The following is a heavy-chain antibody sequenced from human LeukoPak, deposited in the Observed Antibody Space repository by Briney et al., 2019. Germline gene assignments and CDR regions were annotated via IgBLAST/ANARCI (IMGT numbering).Heavy chain of an antibody. D-gene: IGHD3-10*01. V-gene: IGHV1-18*01. Sequence: ASVKVSCKASGYTFTSYGISWVRQAPGQGLEGMGWISAYNGNTNYAQKFQGRVTITADESTSTAYMELSSLRSEDTAVYYCARARNYYGSGSYVDYWGQGTLVTVSS. CDR3: ARARNYYGSGSYVDY. J-gene: IGHJ4*02. CDR2: ISAYNGNT. CDR1: GYTFTSYG.